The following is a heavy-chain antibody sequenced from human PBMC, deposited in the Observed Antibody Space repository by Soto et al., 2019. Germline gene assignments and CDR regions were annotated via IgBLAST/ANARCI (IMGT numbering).Heavy chain of an antibody. V-gene: IGHV1-46*01. D-gene: IGHD3-16*01. J-gene: IGHJ4*02. Sequence: QVQLVQSGAEVKKPGASVKVSCKTSGYTFTSYFMHWVRQAPGQGLEWMGMISPSGGSTSYAQRCXGXAXMXXDTSTSTVYMELSTLRSEDTALYYCTRGLGVPRRGTYPFDYWGQGTLVTVSS. CDR2: ISPSGGST. CDR1: GYTFTSYF. CDR3: TRGLGVPRRGTYPFDY.